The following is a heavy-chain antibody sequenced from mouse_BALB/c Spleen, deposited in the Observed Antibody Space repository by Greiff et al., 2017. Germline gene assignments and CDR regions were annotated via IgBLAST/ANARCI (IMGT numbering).Heavy chain of an antibody. J-gene: IGHJ4*01. CDR1: GYTFTSYW. CDR2: IYPGDGDT. D-gene: IGHD1-1*01. Sequence: QVQLQQPGAELVRPGASVKLSCKASGYTFTSYWINWVKQRPGQGLEWIGQIYPGDGDTNYNGKFKGKATLTADKSSSTAYMQLSSLTSEDSAVYFCAAYYYGSSYSYYAMDYWGQGTSVTVSS. CDR3: AAYYYGSSYSYYAMDY. V-gene: IGHV1-80*01.